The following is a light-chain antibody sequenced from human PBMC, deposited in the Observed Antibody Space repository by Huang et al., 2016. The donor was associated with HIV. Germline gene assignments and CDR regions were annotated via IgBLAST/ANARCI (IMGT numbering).Light chain of an antibody. Sequence: DIQMTQSPSSLSASVGDRVTITCQASQDISNYLNWYQQKPGKAPKLLIYDASNLETGVPSRFSGSGSRTDFTFTISSLQPEDTATYYCQQYNNLPTFGQGTKLEIK. CDR3: QQYNNLPT. V-gene: IGKV1-33*01. CDR1: QDISNY. CDR2: DAS. J-gene: IGKJ2*01.